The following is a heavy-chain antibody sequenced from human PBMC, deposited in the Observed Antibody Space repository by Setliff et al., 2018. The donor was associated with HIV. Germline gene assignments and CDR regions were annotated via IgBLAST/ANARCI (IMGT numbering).Heavy chain of an antibody. D-gene: IGHD1-26*01. V-gene: IGHV4-4*08. J-gene: IGHJ3*02. CDR1: GGSISSYY. CDR2: IYTSGST. CDR3: ARVAIVGAPDDAFDI. Sequence: ETLSLTCTVSGGSISSYYWSWIRQPPGKGLEWIGYIYTSGSTNYNPSLKSRVTISVDTSKNQFSLKLSSVTAADTAVYYCARVAIVGAPDDAFDIWGQGTMVTVSS.